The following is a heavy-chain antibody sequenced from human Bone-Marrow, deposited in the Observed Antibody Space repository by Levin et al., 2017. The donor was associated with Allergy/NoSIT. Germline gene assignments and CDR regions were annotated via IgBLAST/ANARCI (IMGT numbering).Heavy chain of an antibody. CDR2: ISYDGSDK. CDR3: AKSGGRWLTHRGWFDP. D-gene: IGHD3-22*01. J-gene: IGHJ5*02. V-gene: IGHV3-30-3*02. CDR1: GFIFNDYA. Sequence: GESLKISCAASGFIFNDYAMHWVRQAPGKGLEWVAVISYDGSDKSYADSVKGRFTISRDNSRNALYLQMNSLHAEDTAGYYCAKSGGRWLTHRGWFDPWGQGTLVIVSS.